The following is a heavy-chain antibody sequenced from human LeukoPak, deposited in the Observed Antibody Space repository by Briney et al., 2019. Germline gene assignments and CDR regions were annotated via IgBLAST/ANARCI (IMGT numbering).Heavy chain of an antibody. CDR2: INPNSGAT. CDR3: ARTKYGAADAFDI. V-gene: IGHV1-2*02. CDR1: GYTFTGYY. J-gene: IGHJ3*02. D-gene: IGHD6-25*01. Sequence: APVKVSCKASGYTFTGYYIHWVRQAPGQGLEWLGWINPNSGATSYAQKFQGRVTVTRDTSISTAYMELSSLRSEDTAVYYCARTKYGAADAFDIWGQGTMVTVSS.